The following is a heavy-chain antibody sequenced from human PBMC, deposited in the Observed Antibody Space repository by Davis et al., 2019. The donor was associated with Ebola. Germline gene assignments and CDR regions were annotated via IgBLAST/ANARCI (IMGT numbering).Heavy chain of an antibody. CDR1: GGSISSSY. D-gene: IGHD2-15*01. V-gene: IGHV4-59*01. Sequence: SETLSLTCTVSGGSISSSYWSWIRQPPGKGLEWIGYIYYSESSNYNPSLKSRVTISVDTSKNQFSLKLSSVTAADTAVYYCAKAICGGSCYFAYYYYGMDVWGKGTTVTVSS. CDR3: AKAICGGSCYFAYYYYGMDV. J-gene: IGHJ6*04. CDR2: IYYSESS.